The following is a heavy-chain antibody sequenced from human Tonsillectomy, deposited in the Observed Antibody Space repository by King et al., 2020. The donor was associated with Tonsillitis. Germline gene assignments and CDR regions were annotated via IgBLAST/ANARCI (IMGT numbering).Heavy chain of an antibody. CDR3: ATASSGYPHDY. J-gene: IGHJ4*02. V-gene: IGHV1-46*01. Sequence: VQLVESGAEVKKPGASVKVSCKASGYTFSNYYIHWVRQAPGQGLEWMGMIDPSGGSTNYAQKFQARVTMTRDTSKSTLYLELSSLRSEDTAVYYCATASSGYPHDYWGQGTLVTVSS. D-gene: IGHD3-22*01. CDR1: GYTFSNYY. CDR2: IDPSGGST.